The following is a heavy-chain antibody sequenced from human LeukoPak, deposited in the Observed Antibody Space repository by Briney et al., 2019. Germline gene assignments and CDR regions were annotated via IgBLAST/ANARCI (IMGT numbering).Heavy chain of an antibody. Sequence: ASVKVSCKASGYTFTNNGITWVRQAPGQGLEWMGWINPNSGGTNYAQKFQGRVTMTRDTSISTAYMELSRLRFDDTAVYYCARDLVPAADYYYYYMDVWGKGTTVTVSS. D-gene: IGHD2-2*01. V-gene: IGHV1-2*02. CDR2: INPNSGGT. CDR1: GYTFTNNG. CDR3: ARDLVPAADYYYYYMDV. J-gene: IGHJ6*03.